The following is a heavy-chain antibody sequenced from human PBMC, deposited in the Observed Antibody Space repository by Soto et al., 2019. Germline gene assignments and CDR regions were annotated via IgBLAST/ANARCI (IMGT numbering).Heavy chain of an antibody. CDR3: ARGYPNWNYAIRLDWFDP. Sequence: SETLSLTCAVYGGSFSGYYWSWIRQPPGKGLEWIGEINHSGSTNYNPSLKSRVTISVDTSKNQFSLKLSSVTAADTAVYYCARGYPNWNYAIRLDWFDPWGQGTLVTVSS. CDR2: INHSGST. D-gene: IGHD1-7*01. CDR1: GGSFSGYY. V-gene: IGHV4-34*01. J-gene: IGHJ5*02.